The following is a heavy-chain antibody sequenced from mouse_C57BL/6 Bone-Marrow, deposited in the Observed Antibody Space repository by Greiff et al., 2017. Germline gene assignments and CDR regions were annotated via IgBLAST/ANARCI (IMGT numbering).Heavy chain of an antibody. CDR1: GFTFSSYG. J-gene: IGHJ4*01. V-gene: IGHV5-6*01. Sequence: DVQLVESGGDLVKPGGSLKLSCAASGFTFSSYGMSWVRQTPDKRLEWVATISSGGSYTYYPDSVKGRFTISRDNAKNTLYRQMSSLKSEDTAMYYCARVDYDGDDYAMDYWGQGTSVTVSS. CDR3: ARVDYDGDDYAMDY. CDR2: ISSGGSYT. D-gene: IGHD2-4*01.